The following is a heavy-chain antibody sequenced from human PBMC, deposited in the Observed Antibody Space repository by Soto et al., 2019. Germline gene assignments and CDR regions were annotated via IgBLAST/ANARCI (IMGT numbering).Heavy chain of an antibody. J-gene: IGHJ5*02. V-gene: IGHV3-23*01. D-gene: IGHD2-15*01. CDR1: GFTFSDYA. CDR2: SSGSGGDT. Sequence: EVQLLESGGGLVQPGGSLRLSCAASGFTFSDYAMNWVRQAPGKGLEWVSGSSGSGGDTYYTNFVNGRFTISRDNSKNALYLQMSSLKANDTAVNLGAKGGCSGVSCGWFDPWGHGTLVTVSS. CDR3: AKGGCSGVSCGWFDP.